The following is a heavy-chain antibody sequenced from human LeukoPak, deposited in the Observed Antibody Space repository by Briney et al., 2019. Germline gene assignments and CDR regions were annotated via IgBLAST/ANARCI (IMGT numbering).Heavy chain of an antibody. CDR3: AKALGEWELLNDAFDI. CDR2: ISGSGGST. V-gene: IGHV3-23*01. CDR1: GFTFRSYA. D-gene: IGHD1-26*01. Sequence: SGGSLRLSCAASGFTFRSYAMSWVRQAPGKGLEWVSAISGSGGSTYYADSVKGRFTISRDNSKNTLYLQMNSLRAEDTAVYYCAKALGEWELLNDAFDIWGQGTMVTVSS. J-gene: IGHJ3*02.